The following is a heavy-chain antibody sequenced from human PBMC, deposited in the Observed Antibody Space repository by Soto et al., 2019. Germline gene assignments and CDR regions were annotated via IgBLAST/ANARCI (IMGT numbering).Heavy chain of an antibody. CDR2: ISGSGGST. D-gene: IGHD2-21*02. CDR1: GFTFSSYA. Sequence: EVQLLESGGGLVQPGGFLRPSCAASGFTFSSYAMSWVRQAPGKGLEWVSAISGSGGSTYYADSVKGRFTISRDNSKNTLYLQMNSLRAEDTAVYYCAKDEGGNSKHVDYWGQGTLVTVSS. CDR3: AKDEGGNSKHVDY. V-gene: IGHV3-23*01. J-gene: IGHJ4*02.